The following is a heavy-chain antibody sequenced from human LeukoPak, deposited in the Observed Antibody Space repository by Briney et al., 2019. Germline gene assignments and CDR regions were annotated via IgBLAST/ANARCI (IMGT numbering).Heavy chain of an antibody. D-gene: IGHD3-10*01. V-gene: IGHV4-59*01. Sequence: PSETLSLTCTVSGGSISSYYWSWIRQPPGKGLEWIGYIYYSGGTNYNPSLKIRVTISVDTSKNQFSLKLSSVTAADTAVYYCARRLTSHYYGSGSYYDLPYYFDYWGQGTLVTVSS. CDR3: ARRLTSHYYGSGSYYDLPYYFDY. CDR1: GGSISSYY. J-gene: IGHJ4*02. CDR2: IYYSGGT.